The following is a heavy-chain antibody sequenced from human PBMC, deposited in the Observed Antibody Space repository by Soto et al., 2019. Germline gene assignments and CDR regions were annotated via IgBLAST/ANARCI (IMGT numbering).Heavy chain of an antibody. CDR3: ARDLSAYSGYAV. D-gene: IGHD5-12*01. Sequence: QVQLQESGPGLVKPSQTLSLTCTVSGGSTSGGAYFWNWIRQHPGKGLEWIGCISYSGNTYYNPSLKSRINISVDTSKSRFSLRLSSVTAADTAVYYCARDLSAYSGYAVWGHGTTVTVSS. CDR1: GGSTSGGAYF. CDR2: ISYSGNT. V-gene: IGHV4-31*03. J-gene: IGHJ6*02.